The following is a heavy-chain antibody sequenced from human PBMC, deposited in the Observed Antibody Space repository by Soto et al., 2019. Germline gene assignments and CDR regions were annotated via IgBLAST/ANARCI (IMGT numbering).Heavy chain of an antibody. D-gene: IGHD6-6*01. CDR2: IYHSGTT. J-gene: IGHJ4*02. CDR3: VRVYGRSSCFFDS. V-gene: IGHV4-38-2*01. Sequence: ETLSLTCGVSGYSLTSGYHWGWIRQPPGKGLEWIGTIYHSGTTYYNPSLMSRVTMSVDTSKNQFSLKVTSATAADTAVYFCVRVYGRSSCFFDSWGQGTLVTVSS. CDR1: GYSLTSGYH.